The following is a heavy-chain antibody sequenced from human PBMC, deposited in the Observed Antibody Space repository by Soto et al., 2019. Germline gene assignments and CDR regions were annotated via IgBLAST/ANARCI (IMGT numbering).Heavy chain of an antibody. CDR2: ISAYNGNT. D-gene: IGHD3-10*01. J-gene: IGHJ4*02. CDR1: GYTFTSYG. Sequence: QIQLVQSGAEVKKPGASVKVSCKASGYTFTSYGISWVRRAPGQGLEWMGWISAYNGNTKYAQSLRDRVTMTTDTSTYPAYMELRSMRSDDTAVYYCARDAIISSFGELYYWGQGTPVTVSA. CDR3: ARDAIISSFGELYY. V-gene: IGHV1-18*01.